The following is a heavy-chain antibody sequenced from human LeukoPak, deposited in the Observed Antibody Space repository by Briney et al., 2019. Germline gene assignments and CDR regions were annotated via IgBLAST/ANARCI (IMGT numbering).Heavy chain of an antibody. CDR3: ARDLEVGGFDP. CDR1: GFTFSSYV. V-gene: IGHV3-30*04. CDR2: ISYDGSNK. J-gene: IGHJ5*02. Sequence: GGSLRLSCAASGFTFSSYVMHWVRQAPGKGLEWVAVISYDGSNKYYADSVKGRFTISRDNSKNTLYLQMNSLRAEDTAVYYCARDLEVGGFDPWGQGTLVTVSS. D-gene: IGHD3-16*01.